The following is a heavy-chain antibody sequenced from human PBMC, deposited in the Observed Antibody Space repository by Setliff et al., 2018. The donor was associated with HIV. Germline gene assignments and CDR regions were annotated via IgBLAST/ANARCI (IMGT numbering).Heavy chain of an antibody. Sequence: RASVKVSCKASGYIFTNDPMNWLRQAPGQGLEWMGWVNTKTGNPTYAQDFTGRFVCSLDTSVNTAYLEISGLKIEDTAVYFCAREFLLGDLSFPANWGQGTRVTVAS. D-gene: IGHD3-16*02. CDR1: GYIFTNDP. CDR2: VNTKTGNP. J-gene: IGHJ4*02. V-gene: IGHV7-4-1*02. CDR3: AREFLLGDLSFPAN.